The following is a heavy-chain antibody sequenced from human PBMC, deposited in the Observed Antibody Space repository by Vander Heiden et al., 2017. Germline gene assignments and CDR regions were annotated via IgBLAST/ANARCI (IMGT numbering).Heavy chain of an antibody. D-gene: IGHD3-22*01. V-gene: IGHV3-48*01. CDR2: ISSSSSTI. Sequence: EVQLVESGGGLVQPGGSLRLSCAASGFTFSSYSMNWVRQAPGKGLEWVSYISSSSSTIYYADSVKGRFTISRDNAKNSLYLQMNRLRAEDTAVYYFAIDFYDSSGYYFYWGQGTLVTVSS. CDR3: AIDFYDSSGYYFY. CDR1: GFTFSSYS. J-gene: IGHJ4*02.